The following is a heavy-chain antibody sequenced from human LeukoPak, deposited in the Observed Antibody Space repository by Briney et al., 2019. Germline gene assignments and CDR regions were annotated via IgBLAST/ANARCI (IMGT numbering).Heavy chain of an antibody. CDR1: GLTFRNYA. CDR3: ARFLAAGTGNY. J-gene: IGHJ4*02. V-gene: IGHV3-74*01. D-gene: IGHD6-13*01. Sequence: PGGSLRLSCAASGLTFRNYAMSWVRQAPGKGLVWVSRINSDGSSTSYADSVKGRFTISRDNAKNTLYLQMNSLRAEDTAVYYCARFLAAGTGNYWGQGTLVTVSS. CDR2: INSDGSST.